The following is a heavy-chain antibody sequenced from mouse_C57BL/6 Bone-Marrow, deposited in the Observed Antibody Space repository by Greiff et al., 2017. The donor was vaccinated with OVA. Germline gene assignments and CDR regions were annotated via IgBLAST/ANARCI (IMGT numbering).Heavy chain of an antibody. J-gene: IGHJ3*01. D-gene: IGHD2-4*01. CDR1: GYTFTSYW. CDR2: IYPGSGST. CDR3: ARAYYDCDGFAY. Sequence: QVQLQQPGAELVKPGASVKMSCKASGYTFTSYWITWVKQRPGQGLEWIGDIYPGSGSTNYNEKFKSKATLTVDTSSSTAYMELRSLTSEDSAVYVCARAYYDCDGFAYWGQGTLVTVSA. V-gene: IGHV1-55*01.